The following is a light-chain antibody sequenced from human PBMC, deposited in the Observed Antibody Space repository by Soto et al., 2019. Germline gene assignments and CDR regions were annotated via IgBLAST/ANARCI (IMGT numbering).Light chain of an antibody. CDR3: QQCGNSPYT. V-gene: IGKV3-20*01. CDR2: GAS. J-gene: IGKJ2*01. Sequence: PGERATLSCRASETVSSTYLAWYQQKPGQAPRLLINGASSRATGIPDRFSGSGSGTDFTLTISRLEPEDFAVYYCQQCGNSPYTFGQGTKLEIK. CDR1: ETVSSTY.